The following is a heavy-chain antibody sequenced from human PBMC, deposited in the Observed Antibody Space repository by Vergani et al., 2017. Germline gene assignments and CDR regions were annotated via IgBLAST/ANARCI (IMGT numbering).Heavy chain of an antibody. CDR1: GGSISSSSYY. D-gene: IGHD4/OR15-4a*01. J-gene: IGHJ3*02. V-gene: IGHV4-39*01. CDR3: ARHGAYYAAFDI. Sequence: QLQLPESGPGLVKPSETLSLTCTVSGGSISSSSYYWGWIRQPPGKGLEWIGSIYYSGSTYYNPSLKSRVTISVDTSKNQFSLKLSSVTAADTAVYYCARHGAYYAAFDIWGQGTMVTVSS. CDR2: IYYSGST.